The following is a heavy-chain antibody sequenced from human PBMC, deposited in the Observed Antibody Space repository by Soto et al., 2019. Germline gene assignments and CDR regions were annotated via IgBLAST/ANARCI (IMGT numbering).Heavy chain of an antibody. CDR2: INHSGST. CDR1: GGSFSGYY. D-gene: IGHD6-19*01. V-gene: IGHV4-34*01. J-gene: IGHJ4*02. Sequence: QVQLQQWGAGLLKPSETLSLTCAVYGGSFSGYYWSWIRQPPGKGLEWIGEINHSGSTNYNPSLRSRVTISVDTPKNQFSLKLSSVTAADTAVYYCAREVAGTDDYWGQGTLVTVSS. CDR3: AREVAGTDDY.